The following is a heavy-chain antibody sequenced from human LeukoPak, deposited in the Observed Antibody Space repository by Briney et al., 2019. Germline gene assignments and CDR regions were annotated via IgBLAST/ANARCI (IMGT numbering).Heavy chain of an antibody. V-gene: IGHV1-2*02. D-gene: IGHD5-24*01. J-gene: IGHJ3*02. CDR1: GYTFTGYY. CDR2: INPNSGGT. Sequence: GASVKVSCKASGYTFTGYYMHWVRQAPGQGLEWMGWINPNSGGTNYAQKFQGRVTMTRDTSISTAYMELSRLRSDDTAVYYCARVRRDGYNSAFDIWGQGTMVTVSS. CDR3: ARVRRDGYNSAFDI.